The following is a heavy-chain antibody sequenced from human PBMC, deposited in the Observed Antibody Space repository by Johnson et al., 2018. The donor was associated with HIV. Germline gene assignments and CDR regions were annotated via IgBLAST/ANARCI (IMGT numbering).Heavy chain of an antibody. Sequence: VQLVEYGGGLIQPGGSLRLSCAASGFTVSSNYMSWVRQAPGKGLEWVSVIYSGGSTYYADSVKGRFTISRDNSKNTLYLQMNSLRAEDTAVYYCARDPSPIVGATYAFDIWGQGTMVTVSS. CDR3: ARDPSPIVGATYAFDI. D-gene: IGHD1-26*01. V-gene: IGHV3-53*01. CDR2: IYSGGST. CDR1: GFTVSSNY. J-gene: IGHJ3*02.